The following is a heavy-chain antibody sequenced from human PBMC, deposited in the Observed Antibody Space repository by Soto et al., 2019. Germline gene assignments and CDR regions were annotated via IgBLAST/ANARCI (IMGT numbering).Heavy chain of an antibody. D-gene: IGHD3-22*01. CDR2: FDPEDGET. Sequence: GASVKVSCKVSGYTLTELSMHWLRQAPGKGLEWMGGFDPEDGETIYAQKFQGRVTMTEDTSTDTAYMELSSLRSEDTAVYYCATPTGRYYDSSGYYGPAAFDIWGQGTMVTVSS. CDR3: ATPTGRYYDSSGYYGPAAFDI. CDR1: GYTLTELS. V-gene: IGHV1-24*01. J-gene: IGHJ3*02.